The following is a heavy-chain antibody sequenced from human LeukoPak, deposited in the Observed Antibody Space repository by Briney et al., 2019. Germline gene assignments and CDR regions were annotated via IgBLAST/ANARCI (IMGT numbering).Heavy chain of an antibody. CDR1: GGSISSYY. D-gene: IGHD2-2*02. CDR3: ARGYCSSTSCYRQVGY. CDR2: IYYSWST. Sequence: SETLSLTCTVSGGSISSYYWSWIRQPPGKGLEWIGDIYYSWSTNYNPSLQSRVTISVDTSKNQFSLKLSSVTAADTAVYYCARGYCSSTSCYRQVGYWGQGTLVTVSS. J-gene: IGHJ4*02. V-gene: IGHV4-59*01.